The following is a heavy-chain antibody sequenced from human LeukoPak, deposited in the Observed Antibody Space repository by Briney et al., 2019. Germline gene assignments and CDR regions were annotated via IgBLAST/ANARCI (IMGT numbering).Heavy chain of an antibody. D-gene: IGHD3-22*01. Sequence: GSSLRLSCAASGFTFSSYAMHWVRQAPGKGLEWVAVMSYDGSETYYTDSVKGRFTISRDNSNHTVYLQMNSLRSEDTAVYFCARNGYYYGSFDHWGQGTLVTVSS. V-gene: IGHV3-30-3*01. CDR3: ARNGYYYGSFDH. J-gene: IGHJ4*02. CDR1: GFTFSSYA. CDR2: MSYDGSET.